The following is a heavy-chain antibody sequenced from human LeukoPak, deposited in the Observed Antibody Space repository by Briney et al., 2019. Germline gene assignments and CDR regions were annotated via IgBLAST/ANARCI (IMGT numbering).Heavy chain of an antibody. V-gene: IGHV1-69*06. CDR1: GYTFTSYG. CDR2: IIPIFGTA. Sequence: GASVKVSCKASGYTFTSYGISWVRQAPGQGLEWMGGIIPIFGTANYAQKFQGRVTITADKSTSTAYMELSSLRSEDTAVYYCARAPRYGGNRRGWFDYWGQGTLVTVSS. J-gene: IGHJ4*02. D-gene: IGHD4-23*01. CDR3: ARAPRYGGNRRGWFDY.